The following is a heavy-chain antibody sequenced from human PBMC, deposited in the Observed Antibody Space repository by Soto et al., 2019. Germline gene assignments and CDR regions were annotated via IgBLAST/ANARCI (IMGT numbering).Heavy chain of an antibody. Sequence: GGSLRLSCAASGFTFSSYGMHWVRQAPGKGLEWVAVIWYDGSNKYYADSVKGRFTISRDNSKNTLYLQMNSLRAEDTAVYYCARGGRVEWLFEAFDIWGQGTMVTVSS. J-gene: IGHJ3*02. D-gene: IGHD3-3*01. CDR2: IWYDGSNK. V-gene: IGHV3-33*01. CDR1: GFTFSSYG. CDR3: ARGGRVEWLFEAFDI.